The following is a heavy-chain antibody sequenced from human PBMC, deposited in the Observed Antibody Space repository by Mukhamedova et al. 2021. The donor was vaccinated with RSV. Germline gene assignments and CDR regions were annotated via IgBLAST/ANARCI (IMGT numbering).Heavy chain of an antibody. Sequence: APGKGLEWVSFIRGRAYGGTTEYAASVKGRFTVSRDDSKRIAFLQMNTLKTEDTAVYYCTSIGSCSNGVCYALDWYYGVDVWGQGT. J-gene: IGHJ6*02. D-gene: IGHD2-8*01. CDR2: IRGRAYGGTT. CDR3: TSIGSCSNGVCYALDWYYGVDV. V-gene: IGHV3-49*02.